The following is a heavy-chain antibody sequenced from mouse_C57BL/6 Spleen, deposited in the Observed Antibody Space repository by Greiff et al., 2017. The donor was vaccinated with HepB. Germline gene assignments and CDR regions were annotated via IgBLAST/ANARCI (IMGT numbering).Heavy chain of an antibody. CDR2: IYPGSGNT. J-gene: IGHJ2*01. CDR3: ARSYDGSSFDY. V-gene: IGHV1-66*01. D-gene: IGHD2-3*01. Sequence: QVQLKESGPELVKPGASVKISCKASGYSFTSYYIHWVKQRPGQGLECIGWIYPGSGNTKYNEKFKGKATLTADTSSSTAYMQLSSLTSEDSAVYYCARSYDGSSFDYWGQGTTLTVSS. CDR1: GYSFTSYY.